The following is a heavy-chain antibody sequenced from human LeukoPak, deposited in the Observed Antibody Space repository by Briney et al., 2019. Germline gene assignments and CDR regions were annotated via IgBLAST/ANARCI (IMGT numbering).Heavy chain of an antibody. CDR2: ISGDGGST. CDR3: AKDITPYYDILTGYYKSDAFDI. J-gene: IGHJ3*02. Sequence: PGGSLRLSCAASGFTFDDYAMHWVRQAPGKGLEWVSLISGDGGSTYYADSVEGRFTISRDNSKNSLYLQMNSLRTEDTALYYCAKDITPYYDILTGYYKSDAFDIWGQGTMVTVSS. CDR1: GFTFDDYA. V-gene: IGHV3-43*02. D-gene: IGHD3-9*01.